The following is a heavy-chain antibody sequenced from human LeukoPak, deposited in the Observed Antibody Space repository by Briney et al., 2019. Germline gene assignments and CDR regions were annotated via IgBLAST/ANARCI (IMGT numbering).Heavy chain of an antibody. V-gene: IGHV3-23*01. Sequence: GVSLRLSCAASGFTLSSYAMTWVRQAPGKGLECVSVIYGSGHSTYYTDSVKGRFTVSRDNSKNTLYLQMNSLRAEDTAVYYCARRLYRANDAFDIWGQGTMVTVSS. J-gene: IGHJ3*02. CDR1: GFTLSSYA. CDR2: IYGSGHST. CDR3: ARRLYRANDAFDI.